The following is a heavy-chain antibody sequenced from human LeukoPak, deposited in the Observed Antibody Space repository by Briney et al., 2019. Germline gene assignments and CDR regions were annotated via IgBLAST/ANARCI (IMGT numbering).Heavy chain of an antibody. CDR3: ARGQPTDDLDY. CDR2: INPNIGAT. CDR1: GYTFTGYF. D-gene: IGHD1-14*01. J-gene: IGHJ4*02. V-gene: IGHV1-2*02. Sequence: ASVKVSCKASGYTFTGYFMHWVRQAPGQGLEWMGWINPNIGATKYARKFQGGVTMTRDTSISTAYMELSRLRSDDTAVYYCARGQPTDDLDYWGQGTLVTVSS.